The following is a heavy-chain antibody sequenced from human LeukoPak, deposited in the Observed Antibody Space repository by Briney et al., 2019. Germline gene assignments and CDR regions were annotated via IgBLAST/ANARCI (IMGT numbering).Heavy chain of an antibody. CDR3: ARDLYSSGYFYFDY. J-gene: IGHJ4*02. D-gene: IGHD3-22*01. V-gene: IGHV3-9*01. CDR1: GFTFDDYA. Sequence: GGSLRLSCAASGFTFDDYAMHWVRQAPGKGLEWVSGISWNSGSIGYADSVKGRFTISRDNAKNTLYLQMNSLRAEDTAVYYCARDLYSSGYFYFDYWGQGTLVTVSS. CDR2: ISWNSGSI.